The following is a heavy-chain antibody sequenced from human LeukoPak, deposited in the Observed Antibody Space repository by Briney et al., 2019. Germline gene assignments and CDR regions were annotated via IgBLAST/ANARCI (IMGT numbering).Heavy chain of an antibody. CDR2: IYSGGST. CDR3: AREGKQHYYDSSGYETLDAFDI. J-gene: IGHJ3*02. D-gene: IGHD3-22*01. CDR1: GFTVSSNY. Sequence: PGGSLRLSCAASGFTVSSNYMSWVRQAPGKGLEWVSVIYSGGSTYYADSVKGRFTISRDNSKNTLYLQMNSLRAEDTAVYYCAREGKQHYYDSSGYETLDAFDIWGQGTMVTVSS. V-gene: IGHV3-53*01.